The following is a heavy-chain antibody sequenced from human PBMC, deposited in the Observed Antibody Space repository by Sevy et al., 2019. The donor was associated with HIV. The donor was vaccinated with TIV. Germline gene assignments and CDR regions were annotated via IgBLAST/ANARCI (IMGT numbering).Heavy chain of an antibody. D-gene: IGHD3-3*01. J-gene: IGHJ6*02. Sequence: GGSLRLSCAASGVTFSSYGIHWVRQAPGKGLEWVAVISYDGSKKNHAESMKGRFTISRDNSKNTLYLEMSSLRPDDTAVYYCADCSGLYGYYYGMDVWGQGTTVTVSS. CDR2: ISYDGSKK. CDR1: GVTFSSYG. CDR3: ADCSGLYGYYYGMDV. V-gene: IGHV3-30*03.